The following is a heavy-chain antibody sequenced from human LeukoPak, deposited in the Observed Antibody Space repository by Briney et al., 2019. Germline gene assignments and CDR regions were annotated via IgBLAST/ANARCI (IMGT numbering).Heavy chain of an antibody. CDR2: IYPGDSDV. V-gene: IGHV5-51*01. CDR1: GYSFTSHW. Sequence: GESLKISCKASGYSFTSHWIAWVRQMPGGGLEGMGMIYPGDSDVKYRPSFRGQVTISADKSITTAYLQWNSLKASDTAMYYCARQDGSSPRLDYWGQGTLVTVSS. CDR3: ARQDGSSPRLDY. D-gene: IGHD6-6*01. J-gene: IGHJ4*02.